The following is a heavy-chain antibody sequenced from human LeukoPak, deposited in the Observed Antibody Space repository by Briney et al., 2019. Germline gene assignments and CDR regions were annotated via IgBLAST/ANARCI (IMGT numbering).Heavy chain of an antibody. J-gene: IGHJ6*03. V-gene: IGHV1-69*05. D-gene: IGHD2-2*01. Sequence: SVKVSCKASGGTFSSYAISWVRQAPGQGLEWMGRIIPIFGTANYAQEFQGRVTITTDESTSTAYMELSSLRSEDTAVYYCARDLVVVVPAAIPYYYYYMDAWGKGTTVTVSS. CDR1: GGTFSSYA. CDR2: IIPIFGTA. CDR3: ARDLVVVVPAAIPYYYYYMDA.